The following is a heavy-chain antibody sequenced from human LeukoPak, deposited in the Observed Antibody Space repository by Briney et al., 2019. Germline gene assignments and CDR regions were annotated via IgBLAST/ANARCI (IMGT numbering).Heavy chain of an antibody. Sequence: GASVTVSCTVSGYTFTELSMHWVRQAPGKGLEWMGGLYPEDGETIYAQKFQGRVTMTEDTSTDTAYMELSSLRSEDTAVYYCATGLWFGTYLDVWGKGTTVTISS. CDR3: ATGLWFGTYLDV. V-gene: IGHV1-24*01. CDR2: LYPEDGET. CDR1: GYTFTELS. D-gene: IGHD3-10*01. J-gene: IGHJ6*04.